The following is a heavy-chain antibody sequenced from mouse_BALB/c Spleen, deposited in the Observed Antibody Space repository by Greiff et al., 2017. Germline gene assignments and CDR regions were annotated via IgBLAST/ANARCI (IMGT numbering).Heavy chain of an antibody. CDR3: AITTAPLYAMDY. CDR1: GYTFTSYW. J-gene: IGHJ4*01. V-gene: IGHV1-7*01. CDR2: INPSTGYT. Sequence: VQLQQSGAELAKPGASVKMSCKASGYTFTSYWMHWVKQRPGQGLEWIGYINPSTGYTEYNQKFKDKATLTADKSSSTAYMQLSSLTSEDSAVYYCAITTAPLYAMDYWGQGTSVTVSS. D-gene: IGHD1-2*01.